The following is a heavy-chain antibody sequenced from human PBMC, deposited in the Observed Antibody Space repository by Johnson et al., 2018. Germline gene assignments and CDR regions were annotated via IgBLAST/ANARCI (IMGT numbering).Heavy chain of an antibody. D-gene: IGHD1-14*01. CDR2: ISSSSSTK. CDR3: ASQPGGTQH. Sequence: VQLVETGGGLVQTGGSLRLSCAASGFTFSNYNMNWVRQAPGKGLEWLSYISSSSSTKYYADSVKGRFTISRDNAKNSLYLQMNSLRDEDTAVYYCASQPGGTQHWGQGTLVTVSS. CDR1: GFTFSNYN. J-gene: IGHJ1*01. V-gene: IGHV3-48*02.